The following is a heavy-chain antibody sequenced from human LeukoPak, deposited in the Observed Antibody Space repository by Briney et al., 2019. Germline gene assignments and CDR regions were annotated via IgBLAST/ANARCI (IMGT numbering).Heavy chain of an antibody. J-gene: IGHJ4*02. CDR1: GFTFSNFW. CDR2: INHDGTGT. V-gene: IGHV3-74*01. CDR3: ATVSEY. Sequence: GGSLRLSCAASGFTFSNFWMHWVRQVPGKGLVFVSGINHDGTGTYYADSVKGRFTISRENAKNTVYMQMNGLRAEDKTVYYCATVSEYWGPGTLVTVSS.